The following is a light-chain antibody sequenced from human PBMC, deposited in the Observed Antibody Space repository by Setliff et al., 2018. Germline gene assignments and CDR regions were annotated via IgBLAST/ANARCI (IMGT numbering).Light chain of an antibody. J-gene: IGLJ1*01. CDR1: SSDVGYYNY. V-gene: IGLV2-14*01. Sequence: HSVLTQPASVSGSPGQSITISCTGTSSDVGYYNYVSWYQQHPGEAPQLKIYEVSNRPSGVSDRFTGSKSGNTASLTISGLQAGDEADYYCSSHSSTGTYVFGTGTKVTVL. CDR2: EVS. CDR3: SSHSSTGTYV.